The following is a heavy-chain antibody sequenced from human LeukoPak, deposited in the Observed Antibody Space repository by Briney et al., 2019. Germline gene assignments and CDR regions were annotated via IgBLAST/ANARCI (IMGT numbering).Heavy chain of an antibody. CDR3: ASRQVA. V-gene: IGHV3-30*14. CDR1: GFTFSSYA. Sequence: GGSLRLSCAASGFTFSSYAMHWVRQAPGKGLEWVAVISYDGSNKYYADSVKGRFIISRDNSRNTLYLQINSRRAEDTAVYYCASRQVAGGRGTLVTVSS. CDR2: ISYDGSNK. J-gene: IGHJ4*02.